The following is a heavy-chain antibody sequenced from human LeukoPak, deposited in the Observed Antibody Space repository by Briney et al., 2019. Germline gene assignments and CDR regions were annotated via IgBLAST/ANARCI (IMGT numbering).Heavy chain of an antibody. V-gene: IGHV3-23*01. CDR1: GFTFSSYA. J-gene: IGHJ5*02. D-gene: IGHD5-18*01. CDR3: AKGQYSYGYYWFDP. CDR2: ISGSGGST. Sequence: GGSLRPSCAASGFTFSSYAMSWVRQAPGKGLEWVSAISGSGGSTYYADSVKGRFTISRDNSKNTLYLQMNSLRAEDTAVYYCAKGQYSYGYYWFDPWGQGTLVTVSS.